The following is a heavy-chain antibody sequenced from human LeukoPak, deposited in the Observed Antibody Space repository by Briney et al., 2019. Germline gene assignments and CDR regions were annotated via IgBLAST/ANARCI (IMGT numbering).Heavy chain of an antibody. D-gene: IGHD5-12*01. V-gene: IGHV3-48*01. CDR1: GFTFSSYS. J-gene: IGHJ4*02. Sequence: GGSLRLSCAASGFTFSSYSMNWVRQAPGKGLEWVSYISSSSSTIYYADSVKGRFTISRDNAKNSLYLQMNSLRAEDTAVYYCATMGRSGYGPLDYWGQGTLVTVSS. CDR3: ATMGRSGYGPLDY. CDR2: ISSSSSTI.